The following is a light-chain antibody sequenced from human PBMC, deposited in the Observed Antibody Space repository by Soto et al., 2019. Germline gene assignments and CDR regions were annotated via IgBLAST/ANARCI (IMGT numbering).Light chain of an antibody. J-gene: IGLJ1*01. CDR3: QSSDSSLSGYV. CDR1: RSNIGAGYD. V-gene: IGLV1-40*01. CDR2: GNS. Sequence: QSVLTQPPSVSGAPGQRVTISCTGSRSNIGAGYDVHWYQQLPGTAPKLLIYGNSNRPSGVPDRFSGSKSGTSASLAITGRQAEDEADYYCQSSDSSLSGYVFGTGTQLTVL.